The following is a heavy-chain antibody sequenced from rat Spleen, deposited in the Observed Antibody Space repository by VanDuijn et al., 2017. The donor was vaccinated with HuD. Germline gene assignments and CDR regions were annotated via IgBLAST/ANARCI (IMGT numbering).Heavy chain of an antibody. CDR2: ITVSSDT. Sequence: VQLVESGGGLVQPGESLKLSCSASGFTFSAYGMHWIRQAPGKGLDWVAYITVSSDTVYADAVKGRFTISRDNAKNTLNLQLDSLKSEDTDIYYCKREWGNNSAFGYWGQGVMVTVSA. D-gene: IGHD1-10*01. J-gene: IGHJ2*01. V-gene: IGHV5-62*01. CDR1: GFTFSAYG. CDR3: KREWGNNSAFGY.